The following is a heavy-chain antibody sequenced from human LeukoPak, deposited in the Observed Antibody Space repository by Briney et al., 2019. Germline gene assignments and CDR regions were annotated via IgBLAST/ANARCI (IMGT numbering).Heavy chain of an antibody. V-gene: IGHV4-59*01. Sequence: PSETLSLTCTVSGGSISSYYWSWIRQPPGKGLEWIGYIYYSGSTNYNPSLKSRVTISVDTSKNQFSLKLSSVTAADTAVYYCARGGYYYDSRGYSHLPDYWGQGTLVTVSA. J-gene: IGHJ4*02. D-gene: IGHD3-22*01. CDR2: IYYSGST. CDR3: ARGGYYYDSRGYSHLPDY. CDR1: GGSISSYY.